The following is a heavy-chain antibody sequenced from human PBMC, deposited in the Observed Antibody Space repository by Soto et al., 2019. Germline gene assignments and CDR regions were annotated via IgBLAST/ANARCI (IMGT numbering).Heavy chain of an antibody. CDR2: IIPIFGTA. V-gene: IGHV1-69*05. J-gene: IGHJ5*02. D-gene: IGHD2-15*01. CDR1: GGTFSSYA. CDR3: AREVAQGREGYNWFDP. Sequence: QVQLVQSGAEVKKPGSSVKVSCKASGGTFSSYAISWVRQAPGQGLEWMGGIIPIFGTANYAQKFQGRVTITXXEXTXTAYMELSRLRSEDTAVYYCAREVAQGREGYNWFDPWGQGTLVTVSS.